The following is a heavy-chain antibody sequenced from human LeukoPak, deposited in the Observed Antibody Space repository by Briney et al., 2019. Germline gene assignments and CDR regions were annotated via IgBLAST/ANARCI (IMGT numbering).Heavy chain of an antibody. Sequence: GGSLRLSCAASGFTFSSYGMHWVRQAPGKGLEWVTFIRSDGSNKYYADSVKGRFTISRDISKNTLYLQMNSLRAEDTAVYYCAKGTWQQLFFDYWGQGTLVTVSS. CDR1: GFTFSSYG. CDR2: IRSDGSNK. CDR3: AKGTWQQLFFDY. D-gene: IGHD6-13*01. J-gene: IGHJ4*02. V-gene: IGHV3-30*02.